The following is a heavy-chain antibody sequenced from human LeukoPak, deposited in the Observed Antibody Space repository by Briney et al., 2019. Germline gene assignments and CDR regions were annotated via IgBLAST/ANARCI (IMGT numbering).Heavy chain of an antibody. CDR3: AKDHSYGELHDALNL. CDR2: IRFDGSNK. V-gene: IGHV3-30*02. D-gene: IGHD1-26*01. Sequence: GGSLRLSCAASGFTVSNYDIHWVRQAPGKGLEWLAFIRFDGSNKYYAESVKGRFTISRDNSENTLYLQMNSLRLEDTAVYYCAKDHSYGELHDALNLWGQGTMVTVSS. CDR1: GFTVSNYD. J-gene: IGHJ3*01.